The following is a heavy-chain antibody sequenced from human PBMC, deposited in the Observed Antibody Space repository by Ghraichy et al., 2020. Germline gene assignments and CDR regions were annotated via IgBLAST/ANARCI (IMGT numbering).Heavy chain of an antibody. CDR1: GGSFSGYY. V-gene: IGHV4-34*01. CDR2: INHSGST. J-gene: IGHJ6*02. CDR3: ARAVAGFYYGMDV. D-gene: IGHD6-19*01. Sequence: SQTLSLTCAVYGGSFSGYYWSWIRQPPGKGLEWIGEINHSGSTNYNPSLKSRVTISVDTSKNQFSLKLSSVTAADTAVYYCARAVAGFYYGMDVWGQVTTVTVSS.